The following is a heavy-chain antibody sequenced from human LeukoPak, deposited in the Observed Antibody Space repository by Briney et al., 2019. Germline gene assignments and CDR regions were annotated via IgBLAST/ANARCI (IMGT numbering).Heavy chain of an antibody. CDR2: INHSGST. Sequence: SETLSLNCAVYGGSFSGYYWSWIRHPPGKGLEWIGEINHSGSTNYNPSLKSRVTISVDTSKNQFSLKLSSVTAADTAVYYCARTEYSSSWYMDVWGKVTTVTVSS. J-gene: IGHJ6*03. CDR1: GGSFSGYY. V-gene: IGHV4-34*01. CDR3: ARTEYSSSWYMDV. D-gene: IGHD6-6*01.